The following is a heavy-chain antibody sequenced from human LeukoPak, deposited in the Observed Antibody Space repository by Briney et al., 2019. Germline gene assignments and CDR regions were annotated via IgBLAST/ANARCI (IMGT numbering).Heavy chain of an antibody. D-gene: IGHD3-22*01. V-gene: IGHV3-23*01. Sequence: GGSLRLSCTASGFTFNNYAMTWVRQAPGKGLEWVSSISGSGGSTYYADSVKGRFTISRDNSKNTLYLQMNSLRAEDTAVYYCARDKFDYDSSGYYDWGQGTLVTVSS. CDR1: GFTFNNYA. CDR2: ISGSGGST. CDR3: ARDKFDYDSSGYYD. J-gene: IGHJ4*02.